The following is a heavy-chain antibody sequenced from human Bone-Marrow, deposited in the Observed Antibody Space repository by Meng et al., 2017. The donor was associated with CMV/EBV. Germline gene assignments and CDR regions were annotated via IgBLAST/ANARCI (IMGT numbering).Heavy chain of an antibody. Sequence: GESLKISCAASGFTFSDYYMSWIRQAPGKGLEWISYISSSGSTLYYADSVKGRFTISRDNAKNSLYLQMISLRAEDTAVYYCARETYYYDSSGSDYFDYWGQGTLVTVSS. CDR1: GFTFSDYY. V-gene: IGHV3-11*04. CDR3: ARETYYYDSSGSDYFDY. CDR2: ISSSGSTL. J-gene: IGHJ4*02. D-gene: IGHD3-22*01.